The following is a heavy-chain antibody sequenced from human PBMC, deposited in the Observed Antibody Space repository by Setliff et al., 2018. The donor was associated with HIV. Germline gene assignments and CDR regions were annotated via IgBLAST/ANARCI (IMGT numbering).Heavy chain of an antibody. CDR3: ARHTIDISLLVVQDPGPFDV. V-gene: IGHV5-51*01. J-gene: IGHJ3*01. CDR1: GYSLSNHW. Sequence: GESPKISCTGSGYSLSNHWIGWVRQMPGRGLEWVGIIYPQDSDTRYSPSFEGHVTISADTSRYTAYLQWSALKASDTAMYYCARHTIDISLLVVQDPGPFDVWGRGTLVTVSS. CDR2: IYPQDSDT. D-gene: IGHD3-10*01.